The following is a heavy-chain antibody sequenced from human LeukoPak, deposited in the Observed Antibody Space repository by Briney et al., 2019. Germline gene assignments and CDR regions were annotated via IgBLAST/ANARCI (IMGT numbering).Heavy chain of an antibody. Sequence: GGSLRLSCAASGFTFSDYYMSWVRQAPGKGLEWVANIKQDGSEKYYVDSVKGRFTISRDNAKNSLYLQMNSLRAEDTAVYYCARELLPPNAFDIWGQGTMVTVSS. CDR1: GFTFSDYY. J-gene: IGHJ3*02. CDR2: IKQDGSEK. V-gene: IGHV3-7*03. D-gene: IGHD2-15*01. CDR3: ARELLPPNAFDI.